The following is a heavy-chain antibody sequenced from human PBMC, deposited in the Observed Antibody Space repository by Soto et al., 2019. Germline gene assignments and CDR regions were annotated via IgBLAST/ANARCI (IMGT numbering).Heavy chain of an antibody. CDR3: ARDWAAAGTVLYYYYGMDV. D-gene: IGHD6-13*01. J-gene: IGHJ6*02. CDR2: IIPIFGTA. CDR1: GGTFSSYA. Sequence: QVQLVQSGAEVKKPGSSVKVSCKASGGTFSSYAISWVRQAPGQGLEWMGGIIPIFGTANYAQKFQGRVTITADESTSTAYMELSSVRSEDTAVYYCARDWAAAGTVLYYYYGMDVWDQGTTVTVSS. V-gene: IGHV1-69*12.